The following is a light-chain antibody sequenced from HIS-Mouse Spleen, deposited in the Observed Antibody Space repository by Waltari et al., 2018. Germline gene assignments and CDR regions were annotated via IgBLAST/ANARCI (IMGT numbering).Light chain of an antibody. Sequence: SYELTQPPSVSVSPGQTARITCSGDALPKTYAYWYQQKSGQAPVLVIYDDSKRPPGIPERFSGSSSGTMATLTISGAQVEDEADYYCYSTDSSGNHRVFGGGTKLTVL. J-gene: IGLJ2*01. CDR3: YSTDSSGNHRV. CDR1: ALPKTY. V-gene: IGLV3-10*01. CDR2: DDS.